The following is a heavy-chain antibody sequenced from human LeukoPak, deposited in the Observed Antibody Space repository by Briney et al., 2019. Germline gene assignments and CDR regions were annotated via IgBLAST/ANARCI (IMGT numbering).Heavy chain of an antibody. CDR3: ATRHPRCPAAIGSSFDY. CDR2: IYHSGST. D-gene: IGHD2-2*01. CDR1: GYSISSGYY. Sequence: SETLSLTCAVSGYSISSGYYWGWIRQPPGKGLEWIGSIYHSGSTYYNPSLKSRVTISVDTSKNQFSLKLSSVTAADTAVYDCATRHPRCPAAIGSSFDYWGQGTLVTVSS. J-gene: IGHJ4*02. V-gene: IGHV4-38-2*01.